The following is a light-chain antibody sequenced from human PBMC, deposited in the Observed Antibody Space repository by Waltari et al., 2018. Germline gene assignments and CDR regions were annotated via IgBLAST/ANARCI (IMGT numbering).Light chain of an antibody. J-gene: IGLJ2*01. CDR3: SSYADSNIVV. Sequence: QSALTQPPSSSGSPGQSLTISCPGPSSDVGGDNYPSWYQPHPGNAPKLMISEVNKRPSGVPDRFSGSKSGNTASLTVSGLQAEDEADYYCSSYADSNIVVFGGGTKLTVL. V-gene: IGLV2-8*01. CDR2: EVN. CDR1: SSDVGGDNY.